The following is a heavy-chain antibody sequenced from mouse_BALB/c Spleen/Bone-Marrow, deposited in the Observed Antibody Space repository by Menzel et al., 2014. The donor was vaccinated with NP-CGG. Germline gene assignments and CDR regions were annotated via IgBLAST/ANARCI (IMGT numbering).Heavy chain of an antibody. V-gene: IGHV8-8*01. CDR2: LWWDDVK. CDR3: ARYLWFTPYFDY. J-gene: IGHJ2*01. Sequence: QVTLKVSGPGILQPSQTLSLTCSFSGFSLSTSGMGVGWIRQPSGKGLEWLAHLWWDDVKRYNPALESRLTISKDTSSTQVFHKIASVDTADAATYYCARYLWFTPYFDYWGQGTTLTVSS. CDR1: GFSLSTSGMG. D-gene: IGHD2-2*01.